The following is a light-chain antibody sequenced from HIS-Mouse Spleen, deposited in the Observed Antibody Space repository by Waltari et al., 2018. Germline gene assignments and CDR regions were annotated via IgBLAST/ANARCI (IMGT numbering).Light chain of an antibody. V-gene: IGLV3-10*01. CDR2: EDS. CDR1: ALPKKY. CDR3: YSTDSSGNHRV. Sequence: SYELTRPPSVSVSPGQTARITCSGDALPKKYAYWYQQKSGQAPVLVIYEDSERPSGIPERFSGSSSGTMATLTISGAQVEDEADYYCYSTDSSGNHRVFGGGTKLTVL. J-gene: IGLJ2*01.